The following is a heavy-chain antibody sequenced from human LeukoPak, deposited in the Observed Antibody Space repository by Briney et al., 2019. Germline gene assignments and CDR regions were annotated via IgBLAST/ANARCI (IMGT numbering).Heavy chain of an antibody. D-gene: IGHD6-25*01. Sequence: PSETLSLTCSVSGDSISSPYWNWIRQPPGKGLEWIGYMDYSGSTNYNPSLKSRVTISVDTSKNQFSLRLTSVTAADTAVYYCARGSGYPYYFDFWGQGILVTVSS. CDR1: GDSISSPY. V-gene: IGHV4-59*11. J-gene: IGHJ4*02. CDR2: MDYSGST. CDR3: ARGSGYPYYFDF.